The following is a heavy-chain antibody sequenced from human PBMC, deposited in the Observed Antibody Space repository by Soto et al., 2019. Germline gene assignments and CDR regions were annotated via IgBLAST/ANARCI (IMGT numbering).Heavy chain of an antibody. J-gene: IGHJ6*03. Sequence: SPTLSLTCAISGDSVSSNSAAWNWIRQSPSRGLEWLGRTYYRSKWYNDYAVSVKSRIAINPDTSKNQFSLQLNSVTPEDTAVYYCARGYYDFWSDYYYMDVWGKGLTVTV. CDR1: GDSVSSNSAA. CDR2: TYYRSKWYN. CDR3: ARGYYDFWSDYYYMDV. D-gene: IGHD3-3*01. V-gene: IGHV6-1*01.